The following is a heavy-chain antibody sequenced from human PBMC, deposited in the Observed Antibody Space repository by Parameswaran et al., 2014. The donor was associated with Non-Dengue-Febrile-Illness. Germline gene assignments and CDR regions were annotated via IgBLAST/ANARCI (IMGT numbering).Heavy chain of an antibody. Sequence: VRQMPGKGLEWIGEINHSGSTNYNPSLKSRVTISVDTSKNQFSLKLSSVTAADTAVYYCARDRFYDYIWGSYRCLDYWGQGTLVTVSS. CDR2: INHSGST. CDR3: ARDRFYDYIWGSYRCLDY. D-gene: IGHD3-16*02. V-gene: IGHV4-34*01. J-gene: IGHJ4*02.